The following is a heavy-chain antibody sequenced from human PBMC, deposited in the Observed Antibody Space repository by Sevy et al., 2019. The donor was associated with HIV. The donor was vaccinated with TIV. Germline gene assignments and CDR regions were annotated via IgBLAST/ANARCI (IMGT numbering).Heavy chain of an antibody. J-gene: IGHJ4*02. V-gene: IGHV3-23*01. CDR3: AKDRFYDSSGYHSLIFDY. Sequence: GSLRLSCAASGFTFSSYAMSWVRQAPGKGLEWVSAISGSGGSTYYADSVKGRFTISRDNSKNTLYLQMNSLRAEDRAVYYCAKDRFYDSSGYHSLIFDYWGQGTLVTVSS. CDR2: ISGSGGST. D-gene: IGHD3-22*01. CDR1: GFTFSSYA.